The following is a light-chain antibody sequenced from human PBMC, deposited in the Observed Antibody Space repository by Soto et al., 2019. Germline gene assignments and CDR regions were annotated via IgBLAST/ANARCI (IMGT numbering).Light chain of an antibody. J-gene: IGLJ3*02. CDR1: SSDVGGYNY. Sequence: QSALTQPASVSGSPGQSITISCTGTSSDVGGYNYVSWYQQHPGKAPKLMIYEVSNRPSGVSTRFSGSKSGNTASLTISGLQAEDEDYYYCSSYTGSNSGVFCGGPKLTVL. CDR3: SSYTGSNSGV. CDR2: EVS. V-gene: IGLV2-14*01.